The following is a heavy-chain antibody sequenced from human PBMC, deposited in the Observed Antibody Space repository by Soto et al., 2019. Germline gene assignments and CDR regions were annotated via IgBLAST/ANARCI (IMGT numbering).Heavy chain of an antibody. CDR2: IYYSGST. V-gene: IGHV4-31*03. D-gene: IGHD7-27*01. Sequence: HVQLQESGPGLVKPSQTLSLTCTVSGGSISSGGYYWSWIRQHPGKGLEWIGYIYYSGSTYYNPSIKSRVTISVDTSKNQFSLKRSSVTAADTAVYYCAREYPHELGFNWFDPWGQGTLVTVSS. CDR1: GGSISSGGYY. J-gene: IGHJ5*02. CDR3: AREYPHELGFNWFDP.